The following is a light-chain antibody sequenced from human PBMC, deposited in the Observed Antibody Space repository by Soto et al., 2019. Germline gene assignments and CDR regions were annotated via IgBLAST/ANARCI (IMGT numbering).Light chain of an antibody. CDR2: EVT. V-gene: IGLV2-8*01. J-gene: IGLJ1*01. CDR3: SSYADNKSYV. Sequence: QSALTQPPSASGSPGQSVTISCTGTSGDIGGYDFVSWYQQHPGRAPKLVIYEVTKRPSGVPDRFSGSKSGNTASLTVSGLQADDEADYYCSSYADNKSYVFGTGTKLTVL. CDR1: SGDIGGYDF.